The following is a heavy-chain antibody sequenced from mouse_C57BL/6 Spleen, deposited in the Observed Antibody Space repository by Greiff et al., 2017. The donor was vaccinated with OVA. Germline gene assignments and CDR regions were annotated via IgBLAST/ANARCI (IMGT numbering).Heavy chain of an antibody. CDR2: IHPNSGST. V-gene: IGHV1-64*01. D-gene: IGHD1-1*01. Sequence: VQLQQPGAELVKPGASVKLSCKASGYTFTSYWMHWVKQRPRQGLEWIGMIHPNSGSTNYNEKFKSKATLTVDKSSSTAYMQLSSLTSEDSAVYYCARFPLRGYAMDYWGQGTSVTVSS. CDR3: ARFPLRGYAMDY. CDR1: GYTFTSYW. J-gene: IGHJ4*01.